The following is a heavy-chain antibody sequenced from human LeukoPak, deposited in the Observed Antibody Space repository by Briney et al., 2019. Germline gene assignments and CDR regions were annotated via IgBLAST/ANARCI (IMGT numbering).Heavy chain of an antibody. CDR3: FGWYSGYDAGGALDY. J-gene: IGHJ4*02. CDR2: IYSGGST. V-gene: IGHV3-53*01. D-gene: IGHD5-12*01. CDR1: GFTVSSNY. Sequence: PGGSLRLSCAASGFTVSSNYMSWVRQAPGKGLEWVSVIYSGGSTYYADSVKGRFTISRDNSKNTLYLQMNSLRAEDTAVYYCFGWYSGYDAGGALDYWGQGTLVTVSS.